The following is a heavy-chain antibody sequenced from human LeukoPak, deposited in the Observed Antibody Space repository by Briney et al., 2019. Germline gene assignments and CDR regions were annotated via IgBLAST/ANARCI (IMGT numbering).Heavy chain of an antibody. D-gene: IGHD2-8*01. CDR3: AREVSWAGYFDY. V-gene: IGHV3-48*03. J-gene: IGHJ4*02. CDR2: ISSSGSPI. CDR1: GFXFSNYE. Sequence: GGSLRLSCVASGFXFSNYEMNWVRQAPGKGLEWLSYISSSGSPIYYADSVKGRFTISRDNAKNSLYLQMNSLRAEDMALYYCAREVSWAGYFDYWGQGTLVTVSS.